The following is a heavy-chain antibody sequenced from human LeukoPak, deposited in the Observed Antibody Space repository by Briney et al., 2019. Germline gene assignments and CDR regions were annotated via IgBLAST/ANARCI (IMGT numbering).Heavy chain of an antibody. CDR2: IYYSGST. Sequence: PSETLSLTCSVSGGSISTYYWTWIRQPPGKGLEWIGYIYYSGSTQYNPSLKSRVTMSVETSKNQFSLSLTSVTAADTAVYYCARGHVVPATMCGWFDTWGQGTLVTVSS. J-gene: IGHJ5*02. CDR3: ARGHVVPATMCGWFDT. V-gene: IGHV4-59*01. D-gene: IGHD2-2*01. CDR1: GGSISTYY.